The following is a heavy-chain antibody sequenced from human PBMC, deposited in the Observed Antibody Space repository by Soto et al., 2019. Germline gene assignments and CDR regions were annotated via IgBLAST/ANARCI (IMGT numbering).Heavy chain of an antibody. V-gene: IGHV1-3*01. CDR2: INAGNGNT. CDR1: GYTFTSYA. CDR3: AREIQYYYDSSGYAWLYGMDV. J-gene: IGHJ6*02. D-gene: IGHD3-22*01. Sequence: ASVKVSCKASGYTFTSYAMHWVRQAPGQRLEWMGWINAGNGNTKYSQKFQGRVTITRDTSASTAYMVLSSLRSEDTAVYYCAREIQYYYDSSGYAWLYGMDVWGQGTTVTVSS.